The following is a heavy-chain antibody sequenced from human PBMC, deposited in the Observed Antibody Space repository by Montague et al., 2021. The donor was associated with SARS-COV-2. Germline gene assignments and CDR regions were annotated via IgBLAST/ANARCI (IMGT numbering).Heavy chain of an antibody. V-gene: IGHV3-30*04. CDR1: GFTFSSYA. CDR3: ARDLGFYGMDV. J-gene: IGHJ6*02. Sequence: SLRLSCAASGFTFSSYAMHWVRQAPGKGLKWVAVISYDGSNKYYADSAKGRFTISRDNSENTLYLQMNSLRAEDTAVYYCARDLGFYGMDVWGQGTTVTVSS. CDR2: ISYDGSNK.